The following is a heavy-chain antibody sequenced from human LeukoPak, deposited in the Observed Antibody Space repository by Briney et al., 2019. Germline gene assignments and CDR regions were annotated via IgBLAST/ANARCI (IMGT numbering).Heavy chain of an antibody. V-gene: IGHV1-46*01. CDR3: ARDGKYSSGWITAFDI. CDR1: GYTFTSYY. Sequence: ASVKVSCKASGYTFTSYYMHWVRQAPGQGLEWMGIINPSGGSTSNAQKFQGRVTMTRDTSTSTVYMELSSLRSEDTAVYYCARDGKYSSGWITAFDIWGQGTMVTVSS. J-gene: IGHJ3*02. D-gene: IGHD6-19*01. CDR2: INPSGGST.